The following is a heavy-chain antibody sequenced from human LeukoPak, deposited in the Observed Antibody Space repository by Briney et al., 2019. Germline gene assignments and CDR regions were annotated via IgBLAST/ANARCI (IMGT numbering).Heavy chain of an antibody. Sequence: SQTLSLTCAFSVDSVSSKSAACDWTRQSPSRGLEWLERTYYRSKWSSGYAESVKSRLTVSPVTSKNHFSRQLTDVTPEDTAVYYCARSQTGGTFDYWLQGGLVTVSS. V-gene: IGHV6-1*01. CDR2: TYYRSKWSS. CDR3: ARSQTGGTFDY. J-gene: IGHJ4*02. D-gene: IGHD1-26*01. CDR1: VDSVSSKSAA.